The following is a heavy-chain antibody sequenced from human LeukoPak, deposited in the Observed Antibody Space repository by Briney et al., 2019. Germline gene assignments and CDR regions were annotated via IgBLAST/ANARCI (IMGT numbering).Heavy chain of an antibody. J-gene: IGHJ4*02. CDR3: ARGGSEYSSSFFDY. Sequence: GGSLRLSCAASGFTFSSYAMHWVRQAPGKGLEWVAVISYDGSNKYYADPVKGRFTISRDNSKNTLYLQMNSPRAEDTAVYYCARGGSEYSSSFFDYWGQGTLVTVSS. D-gene: IGHD6-6*01. V-gene: IGHV3-30*01. CDR2: ISYDGSNK. CDR1: GFTFSSYA.